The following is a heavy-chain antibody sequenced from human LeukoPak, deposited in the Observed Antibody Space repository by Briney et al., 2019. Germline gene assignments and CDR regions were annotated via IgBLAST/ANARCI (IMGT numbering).Heavy chain of an antibody. CDR1: GFTFSNYW. J-gene: IGHJ4*02. Sequence: PGGSLRLSCAASGFTFSNYWMYWVRQAPGKGLVWVSRINSDGSGTIHADSVKGRFTISRDNAKNTLYLQMNSLRAEDTAVYYCARDRHVVVPAALDYWGQGTLVTVSS. V-gene: IGHV3-74*01. CDR3: ARDRHVVVPAALDY. CDR2: INSDGSGT. D-gene: IGHD2-2*01.